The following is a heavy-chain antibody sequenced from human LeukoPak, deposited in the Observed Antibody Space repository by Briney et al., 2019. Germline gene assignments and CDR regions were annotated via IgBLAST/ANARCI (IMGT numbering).Heavy chain of an antibody. V-gene: IGHV1-46*01. Sequence: ASVKVSCKASGYTFTSYYMHWVRQAPGQGLEWMGIINPSGGSTSYAQKFQGRVTMTRDTSTSTVYMELSSLRSEDTAVYYCARAPSDSVVVPAARYYYYMDVWGKGTTVTVSS. CDR1: GYTFTSYY. CDR2: INPSGGST. D-gene: IGHD2-2*01. CDR3: ARAPSDSVVVPAARYYYYMDV. J-gene: IGHJ6*03.